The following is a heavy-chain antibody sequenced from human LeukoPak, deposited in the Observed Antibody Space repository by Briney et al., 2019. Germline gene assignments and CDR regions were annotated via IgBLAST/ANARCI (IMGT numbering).Heavy chain of an antibody. CDR3: ARGTIAARRRFSDY. J-gene: IGHJ4*02. CDR1: GGSISSYY. Sequence: PSETLSLTCTVSGGSISSYYWSWIRQPPGKGLEWIGEINHSGSTNYNPSLKSRVTISVDTSKDQFSLKLSSVTAADTAVYYCARGTIAARRRFSDYWGQGTLVTVSS. V-gene: IGHV4-34*01. D-gene: IGHD6-6*01. CDR2: INHSGST.